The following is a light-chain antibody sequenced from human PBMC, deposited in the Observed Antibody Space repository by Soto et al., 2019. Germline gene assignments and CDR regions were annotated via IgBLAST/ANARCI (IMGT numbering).Light chain of an antibody. CDR2: GAS. CDR3: QQYSSSPS. Sequence: EIVITQSPTTLSVSPGERATLSCRASQSVSTNLAWYQQKPGQVPSLLIHGASTRASGIPARFSGSGSGTEFTLTIGSLQSEDFAVYYCQQYSSSPSFGQGTRLEIK. CDR1: QSVSTN. J-gene: IGKJ5*01. V-gene: IGKV3-15*01.